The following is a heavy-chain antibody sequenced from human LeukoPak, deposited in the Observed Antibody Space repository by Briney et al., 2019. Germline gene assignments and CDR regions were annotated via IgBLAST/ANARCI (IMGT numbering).Heavy chain of an antibody. Sequence: ASVKVSCKASGYTFTSYGISWVRQAPGQGLEWMGWISAYNGNTNYAQKLQGRVTMTTDTSTSTAYMELRSLRSDDTAVYYCAGEVATIAYYYYYYYMDVWGKGTTVTVSS. CDR2: ISAYNGNT. CDR3: AGEVATIAYYYYYYYMDV. J-gene: IGHJ6*03. V-gene: IGHV1-18*01. D-gene: IGHD5-12*01. CDR1: GYTFTSYG.